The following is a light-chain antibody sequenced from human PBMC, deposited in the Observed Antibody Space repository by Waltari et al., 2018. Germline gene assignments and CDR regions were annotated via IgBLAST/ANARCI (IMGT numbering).Light chain of an antibody. CDR2: DAS. J-gene: IGKJ4*01. CDR3: QQRRTWPLT. CDR1: QGVSYY. Sequence: EIVLTQSPATLSFSPGERATLSCRASQGVSYYLAWYQQRPGQAPRLLIYDASSRATGIPARFSGSGSETDFTLTISSLEPEDFAVYYCQQRRTWPLTFGGGTKVEI. V-gene: IGKV3-11*01.